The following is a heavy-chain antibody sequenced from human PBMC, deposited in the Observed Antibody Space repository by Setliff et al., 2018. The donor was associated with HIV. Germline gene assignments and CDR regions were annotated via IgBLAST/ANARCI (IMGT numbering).Heavy chain of an antibody. CDR2: LNTNTGNP. D-gene: IGHD3-3*01. J-gene: IGHJ4*01. Sequence: GASVKVSCKASGYTFNNYAMNWVRQAPGKGLELMGWLNTNTGNPTYAQGFTGRFVFSLDTSVSTAYLQISSLKAEDTAVYFCARDLKRPNSNFWGGYPIPFDSWCQGTLVTVSS. CDR3: ARDLKRPNSNFWGGYPIPFDS. CDR1: GYTFNNYA. V-gene: IGHV7-4-1*02.